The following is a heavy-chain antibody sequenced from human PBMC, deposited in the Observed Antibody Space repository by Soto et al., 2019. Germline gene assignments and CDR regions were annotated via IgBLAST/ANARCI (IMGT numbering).Heavy chain of an antibody. V-gene: IGHV4-34*01. Sequence: SETLSLTCAVYGGSFSGYYWSWIRQPPGKGLEWIGEINHSGSTNYNPSLKSRVTISVDTSKNQFSLKLSSVTAADTAVYYCARDPRYSSSSPLYYYYYGMDVWGQGTTVTVSS. D-gene: IGHD6-6*01. J-gene: IGHJ6*02. CDR2: INHSGST. CDR1: GGSFSGYY. CDR3: ARDPRYSSSSPLYYYYYGMDV.